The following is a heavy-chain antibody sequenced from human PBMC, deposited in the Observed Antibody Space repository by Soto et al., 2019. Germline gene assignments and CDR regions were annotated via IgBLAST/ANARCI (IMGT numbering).Heavy chain of an antibody. Sequence: HPGGSLRLSXAASGFTFSNYAMHWVRQAPGKGLEWVALTSYDGNNEYYTDSVKGRFTISRDNSKNTLFLQMNSPRPEDTAVYYCAKDKGVFNWATSYFDYWGQGALVTVSS. CDR3: AKDKGVFNWATSYFDY. V-gene: IGHV3-30*18. D-gene: IGHD1-1*01. CDR2: TSYDGNNE. CDR1: GFTFSNYA. J-gene: IGHJ4*02.